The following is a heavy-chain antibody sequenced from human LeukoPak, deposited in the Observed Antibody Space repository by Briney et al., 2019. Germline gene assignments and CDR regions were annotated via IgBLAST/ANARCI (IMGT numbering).Heavy chain of an antibody. D-gene: IGHD3-3*01. CDR2: INRDGRVK. CDR3: ATNKREPVEAWSGTFEY. CDR1: QFTFSTSW. J-gene: IGHJ4*02. V-gene: IGHV3-7*01. Sequence: GGSLRLSCAASQFTFSTSWMTWVRQAPGKGLEWVASINRDGRVKYYVDSVEGRFTVSRDNAKNSLFLQMNSLRVEDTALYYCATNKREPVEAWSGTFEYWGPGTLVTVSS.